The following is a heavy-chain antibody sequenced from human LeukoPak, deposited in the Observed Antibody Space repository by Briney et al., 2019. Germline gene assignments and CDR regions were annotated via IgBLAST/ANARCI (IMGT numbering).Heavy chain of an antibody. CDR3: ARVELRFWGQSDY. CDR2: INPNSGGT. Sequence: EASVKVSCKASGYTFTGYYMHWVRQAPGQGLEWMGWINPNSGGTNYAQKFQGRVTMTRDTSISTAYMELSRLRSDDTAVYYCARVELRFWGQSDYWGQGTLVTVSS. V-gene: IGHV1-2*02. J-gene: IGHJ4*02. CDR1: GYTFTGYY. D-gene: IGHD1-7*01.